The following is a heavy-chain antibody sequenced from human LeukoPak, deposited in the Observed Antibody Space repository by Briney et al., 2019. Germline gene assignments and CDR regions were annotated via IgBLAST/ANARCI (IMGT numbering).Heavy chain of an antibody. CDR3: TTVCCGGDSAHY. V-gene: IGHV3-15*01. D-gene: IGHD2-21*02. Sequence: GGSLRLSCAASGFTLSNAWISWFRQAPGKGLEWIGRIKSKTDGGTTDYAASVKGRFTISRDDSKNTLYLQMNSLKTEDTAVYYCTTVCCGGDSAHYWGQGTLVTVSS. J-gene: IGHJ4*02. CDR1: GFTLSNAW. CDR2: IKSKTDGGTT.